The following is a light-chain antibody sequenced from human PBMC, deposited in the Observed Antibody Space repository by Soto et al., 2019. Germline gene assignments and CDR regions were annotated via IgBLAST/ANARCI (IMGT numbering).Light chain of an antibody. V-gene: IGKV3D-20*02. CDR2: GVY. CDR3: QQRSVWPIT. CDR1: QTGSNSY. J-gene: IGKJ5*01. Sequence: MVFTQSPGTLSLSPGERATLSCRASQTGSNSYLAWYQHKSGQAPRLLIYGVYTRASGIPDRFSGSGSGTDFTLTISSLEPEDFAVYYCQQRSVWPITFGQGTRLEI.